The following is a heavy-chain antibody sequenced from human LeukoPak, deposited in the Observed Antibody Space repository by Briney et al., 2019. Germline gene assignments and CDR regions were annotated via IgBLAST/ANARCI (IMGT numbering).Heavy chain of an antibody. J-gene: IGHJ6*02. Sequence: SETLSLTCSVSDGSINSYYWNWIRRPPGKGLEWIGYIYYNGNANYSPSLKSRVTMSVDTSKNLFSLKVSSVTAADTAVYYCARGRSNYYGMDVWGQGTTVTVSS. D-gene: IGHD1-26*01. CDR3: ARGRSNYYGMDV. V-gene: IGHV4-59*01. CDR2: IYYNGNA. CDR1: DGSINSYY.